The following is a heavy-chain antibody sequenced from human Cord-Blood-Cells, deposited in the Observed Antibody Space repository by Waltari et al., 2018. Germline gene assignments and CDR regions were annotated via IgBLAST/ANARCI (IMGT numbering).Heavy chain of an antibody. Sequence: QVQLQQWGAGLLKPSETLSLTCAVYGGSFSGYYWSWIRQPPGKGLEWIGEINHSGSTNYNPSLKSRVTISVDTSKNQFSRKLSSVTAADTAVYYCARGGGGTKNDYWGQGTLVTVSS. CDR2: INHSGST. J-gene: IGHJ4*02. V-gene: IGHV4-34*01. D-gene: IGHD3-16*01. CDR3: ARGGGGTKNDY. CDR1: GGSFSGYY.